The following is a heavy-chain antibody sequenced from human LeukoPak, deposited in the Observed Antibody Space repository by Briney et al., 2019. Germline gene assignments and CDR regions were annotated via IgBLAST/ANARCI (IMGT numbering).Heavy chain of an antibody. J-gene: IGHJ4*02. CDR1: GASITSNF. CDR3: GRRPAVDGPIDN. CDR2: MYYSGST. D-gene: IGHD3/OR15-3a*01. V-gene: IGHV4-59*01. Sequence: SETLSLTCTVSGASITSNFWSWVRQPPGEGLEWIGYMYYSGSTKYNPSLKSRVTISVDTSKNQFSLRQASVTAAATAVYYCGRRPAVDGPIDNWGQGILVAVSS.